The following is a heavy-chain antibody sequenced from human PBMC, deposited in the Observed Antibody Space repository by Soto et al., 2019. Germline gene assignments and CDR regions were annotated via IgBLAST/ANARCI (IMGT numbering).Heavy chain of an antibody. CDR2: ISYDGSNK. CDR3: AKDRQRYSYGPMVGYYYYGMDV. V-gene: IGHV3-30*18. J-gene: IGHJ6*02. CDR1: GFTFSSYG. D-gene: IGHD5-18*01. Sequence: QVQLVESGGGVVQPGRSLRLSCAASGFTFSSYGMHWVRQAPGKGLEWVAVISYDGSNKYYADSVKGRFTISRDNSKNTLYLQMNSLRAEDTAVYYCAKDRQRYSYGPMVGYYYYGMDVWGQGTTVTVSS.